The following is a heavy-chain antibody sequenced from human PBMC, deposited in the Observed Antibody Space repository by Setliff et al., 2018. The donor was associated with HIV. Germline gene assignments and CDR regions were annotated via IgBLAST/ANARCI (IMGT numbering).Heavy chain of an antibody. V-gene: IGHV1-69*10. D-gene: IGHD6-19*01. J-gene: IGHJ6*03. CDR3: ARNPEMAALNYFYYYMDV. CDR2: IIPISGVP. Sequence: SVKVSCKASGGNFRSYGLSWVRQAPGQGLEWMGGIIPISGVPKYAQKFQGRVTITADKSTSTAYMELSSLRSEDTAVYYCARNPEMAALNYFYYYMDVWGKGTTGTVSS. CDR1: GGNFRSYG.